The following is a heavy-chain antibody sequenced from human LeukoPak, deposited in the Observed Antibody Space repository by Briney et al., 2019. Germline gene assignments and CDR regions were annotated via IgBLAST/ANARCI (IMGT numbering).Heavy chain of an antibody. CDR2: INAGNGNT. D-gene: IGHD3-22*01. Sequence: GSVKVSCKASGGTFSSYAISWVRQAPGQRLEWMGWINAGNGNTKYSQKFQGRVTITRDTSASTAYMELSSLRSEDTAVYYCARDFFDSSGYYYPWFDPWGQGTLVTVSS. J-gene: IGHJ5*02. CDR1: GGTFSSYA. V-gene: IGHV1-3*01. CDR3: ARDFFDSSGYYYPWFDP.